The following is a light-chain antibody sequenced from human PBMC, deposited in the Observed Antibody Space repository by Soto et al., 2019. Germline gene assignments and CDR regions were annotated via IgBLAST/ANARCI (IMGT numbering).Light chain of an antibody. Sequence: QTASVSGFPGQSITISCTGTSSDVGSYKFVSWYQQHPGKAPKLMIYEGSKRPSGVSNRFSGSKSGNTASLTISGLQAEDEADYYCCSYAGSSTPNWVFGGGTKVTVL. V-gene: IGLV2-23*01. J-gene: IGLJ3*02. CDR3: CSYAGSSTPNWV. CDR1: SSDVGSYKF. CDR2: EGS.